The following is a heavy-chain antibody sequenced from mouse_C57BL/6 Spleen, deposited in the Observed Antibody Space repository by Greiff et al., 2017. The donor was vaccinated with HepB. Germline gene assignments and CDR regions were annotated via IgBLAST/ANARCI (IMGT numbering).Heavy chain of an antibody. V-gene: IGHV1-52*01. CDR2: IDPSDSET. Sequence: VQLQQPGAELVRPGSSVKLSCKASGYTFTSYWMHWVKQRPIQGLEWIGNIDPSDSETHYNQKFKDKATLTVDKSSSTAYMQLSSLTSEASAVYYCAREYYDYSWFAYWGQGTLVTVSA. D-gene: IGHD2-4*01. J-gene: IGHJ3*01. CDR1: GYTFTSYW. CDR3: AREYYDYSWFAY.